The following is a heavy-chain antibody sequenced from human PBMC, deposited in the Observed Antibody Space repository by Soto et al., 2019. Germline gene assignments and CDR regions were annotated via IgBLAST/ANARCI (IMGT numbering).Heavy chain of an antibody. CDR2: ISSSSGYT. D-gene: IGHD4-17*01. Sequence: PXGSLGLSCAASGFTFSDYYMSGIRQAPGKGLEWVSYISSSSGYTNYADSVKGRFTISRDNAKNSLYLQMNSLRAEDTAVYYCAKEYGRLDYWGQGTLVTVSS. CDR1: GFTFSDYY. V-gene: IGHV3-11*06. J-gene: IGHJ4*02. CDR3: AKEYGRLDY.